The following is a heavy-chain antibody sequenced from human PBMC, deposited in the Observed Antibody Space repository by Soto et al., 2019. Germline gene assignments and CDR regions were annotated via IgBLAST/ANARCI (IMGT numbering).Heavy chain of an antibody. CDR2: ISYDGSNK. J-gene: IGHJ4*02. D-gene: IGHD3-22*01. Sequence: PGGSLRLTCAAFGVTFSIYAVNWVRQAPGKGLEWVAVISYDGSNKYYADSVKGRFTISRDNSKNTLYLQMNSLRAEDTAVYYCARVGYDSSCSLYYFDYWGQGTLVTVSS. CDR3: ARVGYDSSCSLYYFDY. CDR1: GVTFSIYA. V-gene: IGHV3-30-3*01.